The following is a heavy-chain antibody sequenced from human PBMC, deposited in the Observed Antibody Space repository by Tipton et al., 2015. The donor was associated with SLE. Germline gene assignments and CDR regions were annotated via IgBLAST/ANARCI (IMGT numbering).Heavy chain of an antibody. CDR1: GGSISSGGYY. J-gene: IGHJ4*02. D-gene: IGHD6-6*01. Sequence: TLSLTCTVSGGSISSGGYYWSWIRQHPGKGLEWIGYIYYSGSTYYNPSLKSRVTISVDTSKNQFSLKLSSVTAADTAVYYCARGRSWYEQLGDYFDYWGQGTLVTVSS. CDR2: IYYSGST. CDR3: ARGRSWYEQLGDYFDY. V-gene: IGHV4-31*03.